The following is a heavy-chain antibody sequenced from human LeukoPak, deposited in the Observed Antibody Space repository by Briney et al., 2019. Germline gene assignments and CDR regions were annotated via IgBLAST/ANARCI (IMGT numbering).Heavy chain of an antibody. V-gene: IGHV3-23*01. D-gene: IGHD1-26*01. Sequence: PGGSLRLSCAASGFTFSSYAMSWVRQAPGKGLEWVSAISGSGGSTYYADSVKGRFTISRDNSKNTLYLQMNSLRAEDTAVYYCVKEGFGNYYSAYFDYWGQGTLVTVSS. CDR2: ISGSGGST. CDR1: GFTFSSYA. J-gene: IGHJ4*02. CDR3: VKEGFGNYYSAYFDY.